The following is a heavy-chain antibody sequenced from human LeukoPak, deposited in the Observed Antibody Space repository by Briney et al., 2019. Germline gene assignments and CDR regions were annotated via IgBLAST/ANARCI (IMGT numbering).Heavy chain of an antibody. CDR1: GYSFTSYW. CDR2: IYPGDSDT. CDR3: ARSYHDYYDSSGYPPDY. D-gene: IGHD3-22*01. J-gene: IGHJ4*02. V-gene: IGHV5-51*01. Sequence: GESLKISCKGSGYSFTSYWIGWVRQMPGKGLEWMGIIYPGDSDTRYSPSFQGQVTISADKSISTAYLQGSSLKASDTAMYYCARSYHDYYDSSGYPPDYWGQGTLVTVSS.